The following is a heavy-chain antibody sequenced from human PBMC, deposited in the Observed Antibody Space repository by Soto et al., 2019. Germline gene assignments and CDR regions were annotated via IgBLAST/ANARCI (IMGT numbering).Heavy chain of an antibody. J-gene: IGHJ6*03. CDR3: ARSVRGPPYYMDV. CDR2: IKQDGSEK. CDR1: GFTFSSYW. V-gene: IGHV3-7*01. D-gene: IGHD3-10*01. Sequence: GGSLRLSCAASGFTFSSYWMSWVRQAPGKGLEWVANIKQDGSEKYYEDSVKGRFTISINNAKNSLYLQMNSLRAEDTAVYYWARSVRGPPYYMDVWGKGTTVTVSS.